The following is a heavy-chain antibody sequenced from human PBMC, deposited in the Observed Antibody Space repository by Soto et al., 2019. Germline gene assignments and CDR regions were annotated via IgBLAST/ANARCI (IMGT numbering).Heavy chain of an antibody. CDR1: GYSFNAYY. D-gene: IGHD3-10*01. CDR2: INPDSGDT. V-gene: IGHV1-2*02. J-gene: IGHJ4*02. CDR3: ARGDFYNSGQSQF. Sequence: QEPLVQSGAEVKKPGASVKVSCKASGYSFNAYYMHWVRQAPGQGLEWMGWINPDSGDTNFAAKFQGRVTMTRDTSINTAYMELSRLRSDDTAVYYCARGDFYNSGQSQFWGQGSLVTASS.